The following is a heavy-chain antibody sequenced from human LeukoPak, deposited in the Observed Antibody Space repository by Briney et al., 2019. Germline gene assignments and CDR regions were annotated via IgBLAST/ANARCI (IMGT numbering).Heavy chain of an antibody. J-gene: IGHJ4*02. Sequence: SETLSLTCTVSGGSISSSSYYWGWIRQPPGKGLEWIGNIYYSGSTYHSPSLKSRVTISVDTSKNQFSLKLSSVTAADTAVYFCTRRGLSSNWYPFDYWGQGTLVTVSS. D-gene: IGHD6-13*01. CDR1: GGSISSSSYY. V-gene: IGHV4-39*01. CDR3: TRRGLSSNWYPFDY. CDR2: IYYSGST.